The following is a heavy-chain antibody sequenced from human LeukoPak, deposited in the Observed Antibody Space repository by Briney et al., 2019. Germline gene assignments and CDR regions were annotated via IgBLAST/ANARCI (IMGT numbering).Heavy chain of an antibody. CDR3: ARDPIAAVENWFDP. CDR2: ISSSSSYI. D-gene: IGHD6-13*01. Sequence: GGSLRLSCAASGFTFSSYSMNWVRQAPGKGLEWVSSISSSSSYIYYADSVKGRFTISRDNAKNSLYLQMNSLRAEDTAVYYCARDPIAAVENWFDPWGQGTLVTVSS. CDR1: GFTFSSYS. J-gene: IGHJ5*02. V-gene: IGHV3-21*01.